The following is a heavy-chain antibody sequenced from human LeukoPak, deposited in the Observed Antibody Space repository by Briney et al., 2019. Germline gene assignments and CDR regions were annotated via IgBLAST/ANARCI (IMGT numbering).Heavy chain of an antibody. J-gene: IGHJ4*02. Sequence: QTGGSLRLSCAASGFTFSSYGMHWVRQAPGKGLEWVAVISYDGSNKYYADSVKGRFTISRDNSKNTLYLQMNSLRAEDTAVYYCAKGSMVRGVRSPRPDYWGQGTLVTVSS. CDR1: GFTFSSYG. CDR3: AKGSMVRGVRSPRPDY. D-gene: IGHD3-10*01. V-gene: IGHV3-30*18. CDR2: ISYDGSNK.